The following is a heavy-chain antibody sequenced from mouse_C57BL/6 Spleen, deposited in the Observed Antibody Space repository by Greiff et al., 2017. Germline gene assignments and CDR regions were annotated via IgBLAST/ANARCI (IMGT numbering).Heavy chain of an antibody. Sequence: EVQVVESGGGLVKPGGSLKLSCAASGFTFSDYGMHWVRQAPEKGLEWVAYSSSGSSTIYYADTVKGRFTISRDNAKNTLFLQMTSLRSEDTAMYYCARDDGYYGWYFDVWGTGTTVTVSS. CDR1: GFTFSDYG. D-gene: IGHD2-3*01. CDR2: SSSGSSTI. V-gene: IGHV5-17*01. CDR3: ARDDGYYGWYFDV. J-gene: IGHJ1*03.